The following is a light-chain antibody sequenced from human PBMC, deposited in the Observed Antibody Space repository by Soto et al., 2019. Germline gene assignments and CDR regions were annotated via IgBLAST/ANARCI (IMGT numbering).Light chain of an antibody. J-gene: IGKJ2*01. CDR2: GAS. V-gene: IGKV3-20*01. Sequence: EIVLTQSPGTLSLSPGERATLSCRASQSISSGDLAWFQQKPGQAPGLLIFGASRRATGIPDRFSGSGSGTDFTLTISRLESEDFAVYYCQQCGSSPPYTFGQGTKLEIK. CDR1: QSISSGD. CDR3: QQCGSSPPYT.